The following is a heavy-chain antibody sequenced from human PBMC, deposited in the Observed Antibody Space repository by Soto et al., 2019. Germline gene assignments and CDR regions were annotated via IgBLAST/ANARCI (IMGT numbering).Heavy chain of an antibody. D-gene: IGHD3-3*01. Sequence: LRLSCAASGFNFNSYTINWVRQAPGKRLEWLSSISSSGYIFSTDSVRGRFTISRDNAKNSVYLRMNSLRADDTGVYYCARRPENFWSGYPEAFDYWGPGTLVTVSS. V-gene: IGHV3-21*03. CDR3: ARRPENFWSGYPEAFDY. CDR1: GFNFNSYT. J-gene: IGHJ4*02. CDR2: ISSSGYI.